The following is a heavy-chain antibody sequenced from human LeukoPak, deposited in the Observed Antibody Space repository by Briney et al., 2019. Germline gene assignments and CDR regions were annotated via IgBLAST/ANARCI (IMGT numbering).Heavy chain of an antibody. CDR3: ATAPASVDSS. Sequence: GGSLRLSCAASGFTFTRFWPTWVRQSPGKGLEWVANINPDGTKTTYVDSVEGRFAISRDNAKNSVFLLMTSLRAEDTAMYHCATAPASVDSSWGQGTLVAVSS. V-gene: IGHV3-7*01. CDR2: INPDGTKT. J-gene: IGHJ5*02. D-gene: IGHD3-3*01. CDR1: GFTFTRFW.